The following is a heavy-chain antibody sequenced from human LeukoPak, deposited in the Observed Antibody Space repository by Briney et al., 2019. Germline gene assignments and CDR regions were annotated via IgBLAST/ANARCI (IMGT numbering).Heavy chain of an antibody. Sequence: GGSLRLSCVASGFTLSSYAVSWVRQAPGKGLQWVSSLGISGDYAWYAGSVKGRFTISRDSSKNTLYLQMNRLGAEDTAVYYCAKDSLGVGIPTVIGIFDYWGQGTLVTVSS. CDR1: GFTLSSYA. D-gene: IGHD2-2*02. V-gene: IGHV3-23*01. J-gene: IGHJ4*02. CDR3: AKDSLGVGIPTVIGIFDY. CDR2: LGISGDYA.